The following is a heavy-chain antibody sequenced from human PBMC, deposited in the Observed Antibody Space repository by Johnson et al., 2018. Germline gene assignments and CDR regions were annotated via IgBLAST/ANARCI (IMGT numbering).Heavy chain of an antibody. J-gene: IGHJ6*03. CDR3: VRPDYYYYYMDV. V-gene: IGHV4-59*01. Sequence: QVQLQESGPGLVKPSETLSLTCTVSGDSISSYYWSWIRQSPGKGLEWIGYIYYSGSTTYNPRGSTHYNPSLKSRVTMSVDPSKNQFSLNLSSVAAADTAVYYCVRPDYYYYYMDVWGKGTTVTVSS. CDR2: IYYSGST. CDR1: GDSISSYY.